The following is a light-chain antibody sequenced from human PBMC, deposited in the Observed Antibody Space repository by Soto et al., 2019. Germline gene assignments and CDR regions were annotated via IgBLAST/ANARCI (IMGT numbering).Light chain of an antibody. CDR2: KAS. CDR1: QTISSW. CDR3: QQRSIWPLT. V-gene: IGKV1-5*03. J-gene: IGKJ4*01. Sequence: DIQMTQSPSTLSASVGDRVTIICRASQTISSWLAWYQQKGGQAPKLLISKASILDSGVPSRFSGSGSGTEFNLTISSLQPEDFAVYHCQQRSIWPLTFGGGTRVE.